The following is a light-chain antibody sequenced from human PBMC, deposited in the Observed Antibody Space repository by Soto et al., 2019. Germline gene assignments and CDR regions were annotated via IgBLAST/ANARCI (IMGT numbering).Light chain of an antibody. Sequence: QSALTQPASVSGSPGQSITISCTGTSSDVGGYNYVSWYQQHPGKAPKLMIYDVSHRHSGVSNRFSGSKSGNTASLTISGLQAEDEADYYCSSYTSSSVVFGGGTKLTVL. CDR2: DVS. CDR3: SSYTSSSVV. J-gene: IGLJ2*01. CDR1: SSDVGGYNY. V-gene: IGLV2-14*01.